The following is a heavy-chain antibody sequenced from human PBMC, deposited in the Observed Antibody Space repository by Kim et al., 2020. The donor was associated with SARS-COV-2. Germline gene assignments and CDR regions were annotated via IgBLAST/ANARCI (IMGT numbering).Heavy chain of an antibody. CDR2: IFSGGST. CDR3: ARDALLIY. Sequence: GGSLRLSCAASVFSVSNNYLNWVRQAPGKGLELVSVIFSGGSTQYADSVRGRFTISRDKSKNTLYLQMNSLRVEDTAVYYCARDALLIYWGQGTLVTVSS. CDR1: VFSVSNNY. V-gene: IGHV3-53*01. D-gene: IGHD2-15*01. J-gene: IGHJ4*02.